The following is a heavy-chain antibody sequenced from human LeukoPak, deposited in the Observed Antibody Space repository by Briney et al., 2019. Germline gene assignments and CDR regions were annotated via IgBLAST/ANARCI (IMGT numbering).Heavy chain of an antibody. CDR1: GYTFTDYF. V-gene: IGHV1-2*02. CDR2: INPKTGAT. J-gene: IGHJ5*02. Sequence: ASVKASCKASGYTFTDYFLHWLRQAPGQGLEWMGWINPKTGATNYAQSFQGRVTMTRDTSISTGNMELNRLRSDDTAVYYCARAYEYGWFDPWGQGTLVTVSS. CDR3: ARAYEYGWFDP. D-gene: IGHD3-16*01.